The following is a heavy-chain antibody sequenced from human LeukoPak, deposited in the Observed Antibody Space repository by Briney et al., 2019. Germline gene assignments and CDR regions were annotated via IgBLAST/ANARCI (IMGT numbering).Heavy chain of an antibody. CDR2: IYTSGST. CDR1: GSSISSYY. V-gene: IGHV4-4*07. J-gene: IGHJ5*02. D-gene: IGHD6-13*01. CDR3: ARDQVLTAAGKGPYNWFDP. Sequence: SETLSLTCTVSGSSISSYYWSWIRQPAGKGLEWIGRIYTSGSTNYNPSLKSRVTMSVDTSKNQFSLKLSSVTAADTAVYYCARDQVLTAAGKGPYNWFDPWGPGTLVTVSS.